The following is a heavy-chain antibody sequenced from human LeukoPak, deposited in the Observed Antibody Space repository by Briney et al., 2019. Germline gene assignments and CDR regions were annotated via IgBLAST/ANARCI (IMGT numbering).Heavy chain of an antibody. CDR3: ARAYSNYIYYFDY. J-gene: IGHJ4*02. V-gene: IGHV1-2*04. CDR2: INPNSGGT. Sequence: ASVNVSFKTSGYTFTVYYMHWVRQAPGQGLEWMGWINPNSGGTNYAQKFQGWVTMTRDTSISTAYMELSRLRSDDTAVYYCARAYSNYIYYFDYWGQGTLVTVSS. D-gene: IGHD4-11*01. CDR1: GYTFTVYY.